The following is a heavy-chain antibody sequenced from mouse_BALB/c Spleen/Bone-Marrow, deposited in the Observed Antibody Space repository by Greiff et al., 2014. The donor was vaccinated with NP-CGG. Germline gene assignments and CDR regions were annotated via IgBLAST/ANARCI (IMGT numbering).Heavy chain of an antibody. J-gene: IGHJ2*01. CDR2: IDPANEHT. Sequence: EVQLQQSGAELVKPGASVKLSCTASGFNIKDTYIHRVKQRPEQGLEWIGRIDPANEHTKYDPNFQGKATITADTSSNTAYLQLSSLTSEDTAVYYCASLTGTFDYWGQGSTLTVSS. CDR1: GFNIKDTY. D-gene: IGHD4-1*01. V-gene: IGHV14-3*02. CDR3: ASLTGTFDY.